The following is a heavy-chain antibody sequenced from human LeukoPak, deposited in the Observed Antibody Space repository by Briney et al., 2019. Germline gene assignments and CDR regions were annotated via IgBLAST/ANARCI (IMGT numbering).Heavy chain of an antibody. Sequence: NSGEALKISCKTSCYIFTTYSIGLVRQMPGKGLELMVVIYPGNSDTRYSPSFQGQVTISADKSISTAYLQWSSLKASDTAMYYCTRRAATLIRGVIIMGDYWGQGTLVTVSS. CDR3: TRRAATLIRGVIIMGDY. J-gene: IGHJ4*02. CDR2: IYPGNSDT. V-gene: IGHV5-51*01. D-gene: IGHD3-10*01. CDR1: CYIFTTYS.